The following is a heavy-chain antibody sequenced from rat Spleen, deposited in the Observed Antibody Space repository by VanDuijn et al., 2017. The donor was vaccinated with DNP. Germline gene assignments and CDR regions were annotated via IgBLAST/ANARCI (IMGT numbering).Heavy chain of an antibody. D-gene: IGHD5-1*01. J-gene: IGHJ2*01. V-gene: IGHV5-31*01. CDR1: GFTFNNYW. CDR3: GRDLGGDY. CDR2: IIYDGSRT. Sequence: EVQLVESGGDLVQPGRSLKLSCVASGFTFNNYWMTWIRQVPGKGLEWVASIIYDGSRTYYRDSVKGRFTISRDNAKSTLYLQMNSLRSEDTATYYCGRDLGGDYWGQGVMVTVSS.